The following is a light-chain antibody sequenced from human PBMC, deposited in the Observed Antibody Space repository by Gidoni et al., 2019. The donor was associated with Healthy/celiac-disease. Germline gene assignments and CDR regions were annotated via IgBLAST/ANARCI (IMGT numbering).Light chain of an antibody. CDR3: QVWDSSSDVV. V-gene: IGLV3-21*02. J-gene: IGLJ2*01. CDR2: DDS. Sequence: SSVLTQPPSSSVAPGQTARITCGGKNIGSKSVHWYQQKPGQAPVLVVYDDSDRPSGIPERFSGSNSGNTATLTISRVEAGDEADYYCQVWDSSSDVVFGGGTKLTVL. CDR1: NIGSKS.